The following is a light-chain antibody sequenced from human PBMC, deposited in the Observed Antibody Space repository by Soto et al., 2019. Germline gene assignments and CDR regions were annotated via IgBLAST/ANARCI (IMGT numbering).Light chain of an antibody. J-gene: IGKJ1*01. V-gene: IGKV3-20*01. CDR2: GAS. CDR3: QQYGKT. Sequence: EIVLTPSPGALSLSTGERATLSCRASQSVSSSYLAWYQQKPGQAPRLLIYGASSRATGIPDRFSGSGSGTDFTLTISRLEPEDFAVYYCQQYGKTFGQGTKVDIK. CDR1: QSVSSSY.